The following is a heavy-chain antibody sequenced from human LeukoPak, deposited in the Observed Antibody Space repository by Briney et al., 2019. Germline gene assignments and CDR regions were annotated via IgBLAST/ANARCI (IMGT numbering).Heavy chain of an antibody. CDR1: GYTFTGYY. D-gene: IGHD2-2*03. CDR3: ARGGYCSSTSCYSYYYYGMDV. V-gene: IGHV1-8*02. Sequence: GASVRVSCKASGYTFTGYYMHWVRQAPGQGLEWMGWMNPNSGNTGYAQKFQGRVTMTRNTSISTAYMELSSLRSEDTAVYYCARGGYCSSTSCYSYYYYGMDVWGQGTTVTVSS. CDR2: MNPNSGNT. J-gene: IGHJ6*02.